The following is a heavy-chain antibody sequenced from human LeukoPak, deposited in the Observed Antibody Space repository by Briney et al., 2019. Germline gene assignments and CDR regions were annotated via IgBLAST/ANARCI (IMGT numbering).Heavy chain of an antibody. Sequence: LSLTCAVYGGSFSGYYWSWIRQAPGKGLEWVSYISSSGSTIYYADSVKGRFTISRDNAKNSLYLQMNSLRAEDTAVYYCARDPIAAAGSDYWGQGTLVTVSS. J-gene: IGHJ4*02. D-gene: IGHD6-13*01. CDR1: GGSFSGYY. CDR3: ARDPIAAAGSDY. V-gene: IGHV3-11*01. CDR2: ISSSGSTI.